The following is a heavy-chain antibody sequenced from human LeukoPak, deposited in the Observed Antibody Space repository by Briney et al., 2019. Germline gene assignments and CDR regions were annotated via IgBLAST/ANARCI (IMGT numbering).Heavy chain of an antibody. CDR2: IYYSGST. CDR1: GGSISSYY. V-gene: IGHV4-59*01. CDR3: AGGSKQQLLYNWFDP. Sequence: SETLSLTCTVSGGSISSYYWSWIRQPPGKRLEWIGYIYYSGSTNYNPSLKSRVTISVDTSKNQFSLKLSSVTAADTAVYYCAGGSKQQLLYNWFDPWGQGTLVTVSS. D-gene: IGHD6-13*01. J-gene: IGHJ5*02.